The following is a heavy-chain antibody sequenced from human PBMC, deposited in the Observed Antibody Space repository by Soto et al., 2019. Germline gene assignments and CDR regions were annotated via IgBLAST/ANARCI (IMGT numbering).Heavy chain of an antibody. CDR1: GGSISSGGYY. CDR3: ARGRIGYSSSWYGRAYWFDP. J-gene: IGHJ5*02. Sequence: SETLSLTCTVSGGSISSGGYYWSWIRQHPGKGLEWIGYIYYSGSTYYNPSLKSRVTISVDTSKNQFSLKLSSVTAADTAVYYCARGRIGYSSSWYGRAYWFDPWGQGNLVTVS. V-gene: IGHV4-31*03. D-gene: IGHD6-13*01. CDR2: IYYSGST.